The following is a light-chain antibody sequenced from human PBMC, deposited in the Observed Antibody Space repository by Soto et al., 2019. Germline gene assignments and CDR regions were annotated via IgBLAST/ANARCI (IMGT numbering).Light chain of an antibody. CDR1: QSVSSSY. J-gene: IGKJ1*01. CDR2: GAS. V-gene: IGKV3-20*01. CDR3: QQYNSYS. Sequence: EIVTTQSPATLSVSPGEGVTLSCKASQSVSSSYLAWYQQKPGQAPRLLIYGASSRATGIPDRFSGSGSGTDFNLTISSLQPDDFATYYCQQYNSYSFGQGTKVDI.